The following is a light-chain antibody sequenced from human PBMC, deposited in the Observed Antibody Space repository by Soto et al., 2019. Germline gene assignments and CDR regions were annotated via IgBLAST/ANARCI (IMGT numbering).Light chain of an antibody. V-gene: IGKV1-39*01. CDR3: QQSYSTPRT. CDR2: AAS. CDR1: QSISTY. Sequence: DIQMTQSPSSLSASVGDSVTITCRASQSISTYLNWYQQKVGKTPKLLIYAASSLQRGVPSRFSGSGSGTDFTLTISSLQPEDFATYYCQQSYSTPRTFGQGTKLEIK. J-gene: IGKJ2*02.